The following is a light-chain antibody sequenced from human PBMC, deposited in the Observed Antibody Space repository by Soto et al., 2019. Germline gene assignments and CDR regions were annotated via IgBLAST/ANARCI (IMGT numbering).Light chain of an antibody. Sequence: DIQMTQSPSTLSASVGDRVTITCRSSQSISSWLAVYQQKPGKAPKLLIYDASSVESGVPSRCSGSGSGTEFTLTISSLQPDDFATYCCQQYNSYSWTFGQGTKVDIK. CDR2: DAS. CDR3: QQYNSYSWT. J-gene: IGKJ1*01. CDR1: QSISSW. V-gene: IGKV1-5*01.